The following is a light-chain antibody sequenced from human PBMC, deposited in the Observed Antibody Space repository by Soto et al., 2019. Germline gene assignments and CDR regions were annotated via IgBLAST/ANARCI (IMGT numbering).Light chain of an antibody. Sequence: QSVLTQPASVSGAPGQGVTISCTGNNSNPGAGYDVHWYQQLPGAAPKLVIFGNRNRPSGVPERFSGSKSGTSASLAITGLQAEDEADYYCQAYDYRLTAFVFGGGAKLTV. CDR1: NSNPGAGYD. J-gene: IGLJ3*02. CDR2: GNR. CDR3: QAYDYRLTAFV. V-gene: IGLV1-40*01.